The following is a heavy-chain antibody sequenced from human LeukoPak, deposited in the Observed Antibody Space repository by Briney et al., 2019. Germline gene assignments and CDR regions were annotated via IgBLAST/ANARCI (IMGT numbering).Heavy chain of an antibody. D-gene: IGHD3-22*01. V-gene: IGHV4-59*08. CDR3: ARSRSGYYKTALDY. CDR2: IYDSGST. Sequence: SETLSLTCTVSGGSISSYYWSWIRQPPGKGLEWIGYIYDSGSTNYNPSLKSRVTISVDTSKNQFSLKLSSVTAADTAVYYCARSRSGYYKTALDYWGQGTLVTVSS. CDR1: GGSISSYY. J-gene: IGHJ4*02.